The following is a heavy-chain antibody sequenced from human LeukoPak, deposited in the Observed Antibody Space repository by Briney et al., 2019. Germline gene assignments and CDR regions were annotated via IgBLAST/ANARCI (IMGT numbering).Heavy chain of an antibody. J-gene: IGHJ5*02. Sequence: PSETLSLTCTVSGGSISSGGYYWSWIRQHPGKGLEWIGYIYYSGSTNYNPSLKSRVTISVDTSKNQFSLKLSSVTAADTAVYYCARQAATCGGDCSNNWFDPWGQGTLVTVSS. CDR1: GGSISSGGYY. CDR3: ARQAATCGGDCSNNWFDP. V-gene: IGHV4-61*08. CDR2: IYYSGST. D-gene: IGHD2-21*02.